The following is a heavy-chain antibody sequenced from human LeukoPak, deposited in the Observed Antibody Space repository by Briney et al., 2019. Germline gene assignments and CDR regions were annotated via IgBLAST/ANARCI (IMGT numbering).Heavy chain of an antibody. CDR3: ARGTMFPYYFDY. D-gene: IGHD3-10*02. CDR1: GFTFSSYW. Sequence: GGSLRLSCAASGFTFSSYWMSWVRQAPGKGLEWVANVKPDGSEKYYVDSVKGRFTISRDNAKNSLYLQMNSLRAEDTAVYYCARGTMFPYYFDYWGQGTLVTVSS. J-gene: IGHJ4*02. CDR2: VKPDGSEK. V-gene: IGHV3-7*01.